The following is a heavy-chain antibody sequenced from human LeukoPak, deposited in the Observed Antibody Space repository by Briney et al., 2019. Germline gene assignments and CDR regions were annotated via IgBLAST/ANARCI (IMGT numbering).Heavy chain of an antibody. CDR2: IKQDRSEK. Sequence: GGSLRLSCAASGFTFRTHWMSWVRQAPGKGLEWVANIKQDRSEKYYVDSVKGRFTISRDNAKNSLYLQMNSLRAEDTAVYYCARDSLVLGIAAAGAGAFDIWGQGTMVTVSS. J-gene: IGHJ3*02. D-gene: IGHD6-13*01. V-gene: IGHV3-7*01. CDR3: ARDSLVLGIAAAGAGAFDI. CDR1: GFTFRTHW.